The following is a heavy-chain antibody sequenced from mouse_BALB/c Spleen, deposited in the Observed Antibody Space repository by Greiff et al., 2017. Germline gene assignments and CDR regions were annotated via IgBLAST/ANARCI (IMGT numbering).Heavy chain of an antibody. V-gene: IGHV1-85*01. CDR1: GYTFTSYD. CDR3: ARGWLLREWYFDV. D-gene: IGHD2-3*01. CDR2: IFPGDGST. Sequence: QVQLQQSGAELVKPGASAKLSCKASGYTFTSYDINWVRQRPEQGLEWIGWIFPGDGSTKYNEKFKGKATLTTDKSSSTAYMKLSRLTSEDSAVYVCARGWLLREWYFDVWGAGTTVTVSS. J-gene: IGHJ1*01.